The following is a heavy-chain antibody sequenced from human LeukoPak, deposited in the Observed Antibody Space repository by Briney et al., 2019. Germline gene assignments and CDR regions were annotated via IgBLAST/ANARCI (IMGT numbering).Heavy chain of an antibody. V-gene: IGHV3-30*02. CDR3: ASQHEYSSSPGFDY. CDR1: GFTFSSYG. J-gene: IGHJ4*02. CDR2: IRYDGSNK. Sequence: PGGSLRLSCAASGFTFSSYGMHWVRQAPGKGLEWVAFIRYDGSNKYYADSVKGRFTISRDNSKNTLYLQMNSLRAEDTAVYYCASQHEYSSSPGFDYWGQGTLVTVSS. D-gene: IGHD6-6*01.